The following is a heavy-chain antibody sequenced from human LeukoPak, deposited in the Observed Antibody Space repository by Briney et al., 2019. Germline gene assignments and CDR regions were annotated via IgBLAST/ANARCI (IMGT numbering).Heavy chain of an antibody. D-gene: IGHD3-22*01. CDR2: IYSNGDA. Sequence: SETLSLTCTVSGGSVNRYYWSWVRQPPGKGLEWIAYIYSNGDANYNSSLKTRATISIDTSKNQFSLRLNSVTAADTAVYFCARFSMYYDSSVHYLDYWGQGILVTVSS. V-gene: IGHV4-59*08. CDR3: ARFSMYYDSSVHYLDY. J-gene: IGHJ4*02. CDR1: GGSVNRYY.